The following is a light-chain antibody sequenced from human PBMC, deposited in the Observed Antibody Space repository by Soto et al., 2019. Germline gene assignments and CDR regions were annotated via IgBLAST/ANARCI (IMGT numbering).Light chain of an antibody. J-gene: IGKJ4*01. CDR1: QTILYTSNNKTY. CDR2: WAS. V-gene: IGKV4-1*01. Sequence: VMTQSPESLSVSLGERATINYNSTQTILYTSNNKTYLAWYQQKPGQPPKVLIYWASTRESGVPERFSGSGSGTDFALSISSLQAEDVAIYYCQQYYHTPFTFGGGTKVDIK. CDR3: QQYYHTPFT.